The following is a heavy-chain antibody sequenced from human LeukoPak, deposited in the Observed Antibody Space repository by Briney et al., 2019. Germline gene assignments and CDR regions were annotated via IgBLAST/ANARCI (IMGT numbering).Heavy chain of an antibody. CDR1: GFTFSSYE. Sequence: GGSVRLSCAASGFTFSSYEMNWVRQAPGKGLEWVSYISTSGSTRNYADSVQGRFTISRDNAENSLYLQMNSLRAEDTAVYYCARVRASLDYWGQGTLVTVSS. D-gene: IGHD3-10*01. CDR2: ISTSGSTR. CDR3: ARVRASLDY. V-gene: IGHV3-48*03. J-gene: IGHJ4*02.